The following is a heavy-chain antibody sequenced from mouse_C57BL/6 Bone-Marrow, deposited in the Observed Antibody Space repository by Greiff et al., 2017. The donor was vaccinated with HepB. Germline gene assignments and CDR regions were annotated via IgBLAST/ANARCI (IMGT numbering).Heavy chain of an antibody. CDR1: GFNIKDYY. V-gene: IGHV14-1*01. J-gene: IGHJ4*01. CDR2: IDPEDGDT. D-gene: IGHD2-3*01. CDR3: TTGYYFYYAMDY. Sequence: EVQLKESGAELVRPGASVKLSCTASGFNIKDYYMHWVKQRPEKGLEWIGRIDPEDGDTEYAPKFQGKATMTADTSSNTAYLQLSSLTSEDTAVYYCTTGYYFYYAMDYWGQGTSVTVSS.